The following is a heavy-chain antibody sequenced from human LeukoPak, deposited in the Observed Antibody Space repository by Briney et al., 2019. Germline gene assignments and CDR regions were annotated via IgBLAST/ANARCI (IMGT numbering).Heavy chain of an antibody. Sequence: GGSLRLSCAASGFTFSSYSMNWVRQAPGKGLEWVSYISSSSTIYYVDSVKGRFTISRDNAKNSLYLQMNSLRDEDTAVYYCARTAYYDSSGYCYWGQGTLVTVSS. D-gene: IGHD3-22*01. CDR3: ARTAYYDSSGYCY. J-gene: IGHJ4*02. V-gene: IGHV3-48*02. CDR1: GFTFSSYS. CDR2: ISSSSTI.